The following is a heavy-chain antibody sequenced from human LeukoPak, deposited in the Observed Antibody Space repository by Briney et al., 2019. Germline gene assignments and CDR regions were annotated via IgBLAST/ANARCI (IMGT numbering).Heavy chain of an antibody. CDR2: ISSSSSYI. CDR1: GFTFSSYS. V-gene: IGHV3-21*01. D-gene: IGHD1-1*01. Sequence: PGGSLRLSCAASGFTFSSYSMNWVRQAPGKGLEWVSSISSSSSYICYAASVKGRFTISRDNAKNSLYLQMNRLRAEDTAVYYCARERQLERLAFGKEGSAFDYWGQGTLVTVSS. J-gene: IGHJ4*02. CDR3: ARERQLERLAFGKEGSAFDY.